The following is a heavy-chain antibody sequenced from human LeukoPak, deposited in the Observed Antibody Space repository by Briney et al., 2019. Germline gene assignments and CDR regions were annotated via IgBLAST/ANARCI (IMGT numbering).Heavy chain of an antibody. D-gene: IGHD2-2*01. CDR1: GGSFSGYY. V-gene: IGHV4-34*01. CDR3: ARGKRHCSSTSCYEMAPFDY. CDR2: INHSGST. Sequence: SETLSLTCAVYGGSFSGYYWSWIRQPPGKGLEWIGEINHSGSTNYNPSLKSRVTISVDTSKNQFSLKLSPVTAADTAVYYCARGKRHCSSTSCYEMAPFDYWGQGTLVTVSS. J-gene: IGHJ4*02.